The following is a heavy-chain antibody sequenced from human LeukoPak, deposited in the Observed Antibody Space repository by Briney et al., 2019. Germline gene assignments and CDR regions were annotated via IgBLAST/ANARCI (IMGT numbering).Heavy chain of an antibody. J-gene: IGHJ5*02. CDR2: IYYSGST. V-gene: IGHV4-59*01. D-gene: IGHD3-10*01. CDR1: GGSISSYY. Sequence: SETLSLTCTVSGGSISSYYWSWIRQPPGKGLEWIGYIYYSGSTNYNPSLKSRVTISVDTSKNQFSLKLSSVTAADTAVYYCAREYYGSGIGRNFDPWGQGTLVTVSS. CDR3: AREYYGSGIGRNFDP.